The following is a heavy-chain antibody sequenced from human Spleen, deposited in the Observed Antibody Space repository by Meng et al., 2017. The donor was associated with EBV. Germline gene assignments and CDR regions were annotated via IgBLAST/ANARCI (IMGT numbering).Heavy chain of an antibody. CDR2: LNEDGATT. V-gene: IGHV3-74*01. CDR1: GYTFSQYW. J-gene: IGHJ5*02. Sequence: EVQLVASGGAVVQPGGSLRLSCLASGYTFSQYWMHWVRQAPGMGLEWVSRLNEDGATTTSADSVRGRFTISRDNAKNSLSLQMNSLRAEDTAVYYCARGVRWDYGSGSSYSAWGQGTLLTVSS. CDR3: ARGVRWDYGSGSSYSA. D-gene: IGHD3-10*01.